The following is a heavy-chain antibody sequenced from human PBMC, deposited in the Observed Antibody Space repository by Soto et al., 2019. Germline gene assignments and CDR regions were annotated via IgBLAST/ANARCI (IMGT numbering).Heavy chain of an antibody. CDR1: GGSISSYY. V-gene: IGHV4-59*01. CDR2: IYYSGST. D-gene: IGHD3-22*01. J-gene: IGHJ4*02. CDR3: ARIGYDSSGYSEYYFDY. Sequence: SETLSLTCTVSGGSISSYYWSWIRQPPGKGLEWIGYIYYSGSTNYNPSLKSRVTISVDTSKNQFSLKLSSVTAADTTVYYCARIGYDSSGYSEYYFDYWGQGTLVTVSS.